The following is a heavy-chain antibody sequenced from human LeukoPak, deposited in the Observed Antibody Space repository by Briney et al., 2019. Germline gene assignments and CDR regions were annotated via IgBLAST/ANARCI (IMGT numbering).Heavy chain of an antibody. CDR1: GFTFSSYS. CDR3: ARGGSSDFDY. Sequence: GGSLRLSCAASGFTFSSYSMNWVRQAPGKWLEWVSSISSSSSYIFYADSVKGRVTISRDNAKNSLYLQMNSLRAEDTAVYFCARGGSSDFDYRGQGILVSVSS. V-gene: IGHV3-21*01. J-gene: IGHJ4*02. CDR2: ISSSSSYI. D-gene: IGHD1-26*01.